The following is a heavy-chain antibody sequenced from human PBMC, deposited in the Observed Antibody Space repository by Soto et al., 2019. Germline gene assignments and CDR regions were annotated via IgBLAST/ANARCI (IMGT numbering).Heavy chain of an antibody. D-gene: IGHD5-18*01. J-gene: IGHJ4*02. Sequence: EVQLLESGGGLVQPGGSLRLSCAASGITFSSYAMSWVRQAPGKGLEWLSASSGSGGSKYYADSVKGRFTISRDNSKNTLYLQMDSLRAEDTAVYYCAKGTVYSYGYQVDYWGQGTLVTVSS. CDR1: GITFSSYA. CDR3: AKGTVYSYGYQVDY. V-gene: IGHV3-23*01. CDR2: SSGSGGSK.